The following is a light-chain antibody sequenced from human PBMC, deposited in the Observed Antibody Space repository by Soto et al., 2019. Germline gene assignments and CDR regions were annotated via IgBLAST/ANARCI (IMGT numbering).Light chain of an antibody. CDR1: SSDVGGYNY. CDR3: SSYTSSSTLLYV. Sequence: QSALTQPASVSGAPGQSITISFTGTSSDVGGYNYVSWYQQHPGKAPKLMIYDVSNRPSGVSNRFSGSKSGNTASLTISGLQAEDEADYYCSSYTSSSTLLYVFGTRTKLPVL. CDR2: DVS. J-gene: IGLJ1*01. V-gene: IGLV2-14*01.